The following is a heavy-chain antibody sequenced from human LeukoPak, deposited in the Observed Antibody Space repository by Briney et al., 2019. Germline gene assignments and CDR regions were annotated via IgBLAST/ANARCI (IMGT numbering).Heavy chain of an antibody. CDR2: ISSDGSRT. D-gene: IGHD6-13*01. CDR3: VEGSAVPQSDY. CDR1: GFTFSTYA. J-gene: IGHJ4*02. Sequence: GSLRLSCSASGFTFSTYAMHWVRQAPGKGLEYVSAISSDGSRTYYADSVKGRFTISRDNSKNTLYLQMTSLRIEDTAVYYCVEGSAVPQSDYWGQGTLVTVSS. V-gene: IGHV3-64D*06.